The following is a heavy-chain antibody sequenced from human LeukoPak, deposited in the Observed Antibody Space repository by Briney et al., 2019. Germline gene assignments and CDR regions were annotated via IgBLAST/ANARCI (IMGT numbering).Heavy chain of an antibody. V-gene: IGHV3-23*01. CDR3: AKDSGRSGSYYGMDV. J-gene: IGHJ6*02. D-gene: IGHD1-26*01. CDR1: GFTFSSYA. Sequence: GGSLRLSCAASGFTFSSYAMSWVRQAPGKGLEWVSAISGSGGSTYYADSVKGRFTISRDNSKNTLYLQMNSLRAEDTAVYYCAKDSGRSGSYYGMDVWGQGTTATVSS. CDR2: ISGSGGST.